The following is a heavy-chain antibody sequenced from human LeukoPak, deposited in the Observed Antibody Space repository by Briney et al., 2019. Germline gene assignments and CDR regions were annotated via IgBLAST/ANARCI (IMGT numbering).Heavy chain of an antibody. V-gene: IGHV3-7*01. CDR3: ARPLDNSNNDFDP. CDR2: K. Sequence: KCHELDSVKGRFTISRDNAKKSLYLQMKSLRAEDTAVYYCARPLDNSNNDFDPWGQGTLVTVSP. J-gene: IGHJ5*02. D-gene: IGHD1/OR15-1a*01.